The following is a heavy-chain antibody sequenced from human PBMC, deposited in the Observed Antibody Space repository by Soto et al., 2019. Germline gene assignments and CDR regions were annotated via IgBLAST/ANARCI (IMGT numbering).Heavy chain of an antibody. D-gene: IGHD6-19*01. CDR3: ARLRSGWWIDY. J-gene: IGHJ4*02. CDR1: GGSISSGGYS. V-gene: IGHV4-30-2*01. Sequence: QLQLQESGSGLVKPSQTLSLTCAVSGGSISSGGYSWSWIRQPPGKGLEWIGYIYHSGSTYYTPSLKSRVTISLDRSKNQFSLKLSSVTAADTAVYYCARLRSGWWIDYWGQGTLVTVSS. CDR2: IYHSGST.